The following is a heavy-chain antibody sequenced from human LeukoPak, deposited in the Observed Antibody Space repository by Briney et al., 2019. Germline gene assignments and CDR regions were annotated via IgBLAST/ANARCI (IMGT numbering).Heavy chain of an antibody. CDR2: IKQDGSEK. CDR3: ARTLRDLAYYYYYMDV. Sequence: GGSLRLSCAASGFTFSSYWMGWVRQAPGKGLEWVANIKQDGSEKYYVDSVKGRFTISRDNAKNSLYLQMNSLRAEDTAVYYCARTLRDLAYYYYYMDVWGKGTTVTVSS. V-gene: IGHV3-7*01. J-gene: IGHJ6*03. D-gene: IGHD4-17*01. CDR1: GFTFSSYW.